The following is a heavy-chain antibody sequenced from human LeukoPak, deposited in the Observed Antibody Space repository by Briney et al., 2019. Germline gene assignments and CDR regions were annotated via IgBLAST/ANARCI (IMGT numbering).Heavy chain of an antibody. V-gene: IGHV4-4*07. CDR3: ASAFTYYDILSAFDI. J-gene: IGHJ3*02. D-gene: IGHD3-9*01. Sequence: PSETLSLTCTVSGDSMTRYYWSFIRQPAGKGLEWIGRIHTTGTTWYNASLKSRVTISVDTSKNQFSLKLSSVTAADTAVYYCASAFTYYDILSAFDIWGQGTMVTVSS. CDR2: IHTTGTT. CDR1: GDSMTRYY.